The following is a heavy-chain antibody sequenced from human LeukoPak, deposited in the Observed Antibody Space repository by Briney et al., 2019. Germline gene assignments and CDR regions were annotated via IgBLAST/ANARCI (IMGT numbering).Heavy chain of an antibody. CDR3: ARDSPLDGSYVSHDY. CDR1: GFTFSSYA. V-gene: IGHV3-74*01. CDR2: INSDGSST. D-gene: IGHD1-26*01. Sequence: GGSLRLSCAASGFTFSSYAMSWVRQAPGKGLVWVSRINSDGSSTSYADSVKGRFTISRDNAKNTLYLQMNSLRAEDTAVYYCARDSPLDGSYVSHDYWGQGTLVTVSS. J-gene: IGHJ4*02.